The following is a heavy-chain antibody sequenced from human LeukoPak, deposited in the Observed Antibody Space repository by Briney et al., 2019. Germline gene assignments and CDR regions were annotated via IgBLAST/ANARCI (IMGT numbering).Heavy chain of an antibody. J-gene: IGHJ3*02. D-gene: IGHD2-15*01. CDR1: GYSFTSYW. CDR3: ASKLGYCSGGSCKNAFDI. CDR2: IYPGDSDT. Sequence: GESLKISCKGSGYSFTSYWIGWVRQMPGKGLEWMGIIYPGDSDTRYSPSFQGKVTISADKSISTAYLQWSRLKASDTAMYYCASKLGYCSGGSCKNAFDIWGQGTMVTVSS. V-gene: IGHV5-51*01.